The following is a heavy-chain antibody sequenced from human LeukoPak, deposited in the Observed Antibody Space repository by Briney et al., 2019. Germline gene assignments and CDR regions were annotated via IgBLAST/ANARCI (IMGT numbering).Heavy chain of an antibody. D-gene: IGHD2-2*02. J-gene: IGHJ4*02. CDR3: ARGHCSSTSCYTFDY. CDR1: GGSISSGGYS. CDR2: IYHGGST. V-gene: IGHV4-30-2*01. Sequence: PSETLSLTCAVSGGSISSGGYSWSWIRQPPGKGLEWIGYIYHGGSTYYSPSLKSRVTISVDRSKNQFSLKLSSVTAADTAVYYCARGHCSSTSCYTFDYWGQGTLVTVSS.